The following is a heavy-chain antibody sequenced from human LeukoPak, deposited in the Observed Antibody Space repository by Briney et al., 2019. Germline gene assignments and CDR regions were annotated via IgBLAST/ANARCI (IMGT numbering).Heavy chain of an antibody. CDR1: GYTFTSYA. V-gene: IGHV1-3*01. Sequence: ASVKVSCKASGYTFTSYAMHWVRQAPGQRLEWMGWINAGNGNTKYSQKFQGRVTITRDTSASTAYMELSSLRSEDTAVYYCARMMLLRYFDWAAFDIWGQGTMVTVSS. J-gene: IGHJ3*02. D-gene: IGHD3-9*01. CDR3: ARMMLLRYFDWAAFDI. CDR2: INAGNGNT.